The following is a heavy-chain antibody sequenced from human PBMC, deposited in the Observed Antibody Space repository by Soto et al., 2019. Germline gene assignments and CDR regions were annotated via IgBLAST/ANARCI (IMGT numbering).Heavy chain of an antibody. J-gene: IGHJ6*03. CDR1: GGSFSGYY. CDR3: ARTPLYYDILTGTLASDYYYYMDV. Sequence: SETLSLTCAVYGGSFSGYYWSWIRQPPGKRLEWIGEINHSGSTNYNPSLKSRVTISVDTSKNQFSLKLSSVTAADTAVYYCARTPLYYDILTGTLASDYYYYMDVWGKGTTVTVSS. V-gene: IGHV4-34*01. CDR2: INHSGST. D-gene: IGHD3-9*01.